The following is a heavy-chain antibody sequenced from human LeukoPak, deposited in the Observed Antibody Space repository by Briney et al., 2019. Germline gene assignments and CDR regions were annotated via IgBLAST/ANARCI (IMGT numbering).Heavy chain of an antibody. CDR1: GGSISSYY. CDR3: ARGQLQSYYGSGSYYNSPSYYYYYMDV. Sequence: SETLSLTCTVSGGSISSYYWSWIRQPPGKGLEWIGYIYYSGSTNYNPSLKSRVTISVDTSKNQFSLKLSSVTAADTAVYYCARGQLQSYYGSGSYYNSPSYYYYYMDVWGKGTTVTISS. D-gene: IGHD3-10*01. J-gene: IGHJ6*03. CDR2: IYYSGST. V-gene: IGHV4-59*01.